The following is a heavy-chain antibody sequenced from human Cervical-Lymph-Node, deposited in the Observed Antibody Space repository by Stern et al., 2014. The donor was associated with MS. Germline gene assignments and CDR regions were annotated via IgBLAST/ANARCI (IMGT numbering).Heavy chain of an antibody. J-gene: IGHJ6*02. CDR2: FDPEDGET. CDR3: ATDRDDFRSGYSAPTKGYGLDV. V-gene: IGHV1-24*01. Sequence: VQLEESGAEVKKPGASVKGSCKVSGYTLTELSMHWVRQAPGKGLEWMGGFDPEDGETIYAQKFQGRVTMTEDTSTDTAYMELSSLRSEDTAVYYCATDRDDFRSGYSAPTKGYGLDVWGQGTTVTVTS. CDR1: GYTLTELS. D-gene: IGHD3-3*01.